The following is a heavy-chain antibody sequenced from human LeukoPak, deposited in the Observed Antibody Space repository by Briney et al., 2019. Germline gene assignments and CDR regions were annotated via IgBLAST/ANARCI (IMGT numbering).Heavy chain of an antibody. V-gene: IGHV3-74*01. Sequence: SGGSLRLSCAVSGFTSGFTFSSRWMHWVRQAPGKGLVWVSLVKNDGTTNYADSVKGRFTVSRDNAKNTMYLQMNSLRVEDTALYFCHPLGYTSNWGQGTLVTVSS. J-gene: IGHJ4*02. CDR3: HPLGYTSN. CDR2: VKNDGTT. D-gene: IGHD6-19*01. CDR1: GFTFSSRW.